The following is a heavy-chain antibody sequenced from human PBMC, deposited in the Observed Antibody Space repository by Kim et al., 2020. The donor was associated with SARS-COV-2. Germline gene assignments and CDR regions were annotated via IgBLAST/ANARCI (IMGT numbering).Heavy chain of an antibody. CDR3: ARDRMAGEQRWFDP. Sequence: SVKVSCKASGGSFSSYGIIWVRQAPGQGLEWMGGIVPVFGSTNYAQRFQDRVTITADADTNTVYMQVSSLRSEDTAMYCCARDRMAGEQRWFDPWGQGTLVTVSS. D-gene: IGHD1-1*01. J-gene: IGHJ5*02. CDR1: GGSFSSYG. V-gene: IGHV1-69*13. CDR2: IVPVFGST.